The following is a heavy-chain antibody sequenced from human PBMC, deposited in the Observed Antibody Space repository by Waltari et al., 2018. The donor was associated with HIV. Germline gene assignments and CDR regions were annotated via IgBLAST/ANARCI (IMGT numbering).Heavy chain of an antibody. V-gene: IGHV1-8*01. CDR1: GYTFTSYD. CDR2: MNPNRGNA. Sequence: QVQLVQSGAEVKKPGASVKVSCKASGYTFTSYDINWVRQATGQGLGWMGWMNPNRGNAGYAQKVQGRVTMTRNTSRSTAYMELSRLRCEETAVYYCARGYCSSTSCFMDVWGQGTTVTVSS. J-gene: IGHJ6*02. D-gene: IGHD2-2*01. CDR3: ARGYCSSTSCFMDV.